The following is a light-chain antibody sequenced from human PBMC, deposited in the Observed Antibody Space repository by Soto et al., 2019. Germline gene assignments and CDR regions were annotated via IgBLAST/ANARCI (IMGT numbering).Light chain of an antibody. J-gene: IGLJ1*01. CDR2: EGS. Sequence: QFVLTQPASVSGSPGQSITISCTGTSSDVGSYNLVSWYQQHPGKAPKLMIYEGSKRPSGVSNRFSGSKSGNTASLTISGLQAEDEADYYCCSYAGSSTFAYVFGTGTKVTVL. CDR3: CSYAGSSTFAYV. V-gene: IGLV2-23*03. CDR1: SSDVGSYNL.